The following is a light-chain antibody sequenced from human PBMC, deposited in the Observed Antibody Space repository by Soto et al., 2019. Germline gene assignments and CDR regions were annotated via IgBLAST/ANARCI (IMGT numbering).Light chain of an antibody. J-gene: IGKJ4*01. V-gene: IGKV4-1*01. CDR1: QSLFYSATNKNY. CDR3: QQYYNLPPT. CDR2: WAS. Sequence: DIVMTQSPDSLAVSLGERATINCKSSQSLFYSATNKNYLSWYQQRPGQPPKLLIYWASTRESGVPDRFSGSGSGTDFTLTINSLQAEDVALYYCQQYYNLPPTFGGGTKVEIK.